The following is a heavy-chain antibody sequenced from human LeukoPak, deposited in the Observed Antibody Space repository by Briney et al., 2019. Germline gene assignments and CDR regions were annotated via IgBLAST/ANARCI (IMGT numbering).Heavy chain of an antibody. CDR2: INPNSGGT. CDR3: ARTPRRSYPYGSGSYFDY. Sequence: ASVKVSCKASGYTFTGYYMHWVRQAPGQGLEWMGWINPNSGGTNYAQKFQGRVTMTRDTSISTAYMELSRLRSDDTAVYYCARTPRRSYPYGSGSYFDYWGQGTLVTVSS. CDR1: GYTFTGYY. J-gene: IGHJ4*02. V-gene: IGHV1-2*02. D-gene: IGHD3-10*01.